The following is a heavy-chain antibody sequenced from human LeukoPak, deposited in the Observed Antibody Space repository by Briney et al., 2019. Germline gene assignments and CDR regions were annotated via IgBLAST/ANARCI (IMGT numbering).Heavy chain of an antibody. D-gene: IGHD3-22*01. J-gene: IGHJ1*01. Sequence: GGSLRLSCAASGFTFSTYWMHWVRQAPGKGLVWVSRIKSDGSTNYADFVKGRFTISRDNANNTLSLQMNSLRPEDTGVYCCARAPSEIGGYYPEYFRHWGQGTLVTVSS. V-gene: IGHV3-74*01. CDR1: GFTFSTYW. CDR3: ARAPSEIGGYYPEYFRH. CDR2: IKSDGST.